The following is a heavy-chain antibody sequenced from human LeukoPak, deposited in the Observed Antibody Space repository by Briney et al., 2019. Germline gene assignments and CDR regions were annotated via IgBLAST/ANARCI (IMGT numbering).Heavy chain of an antibody. CDR2: ISWNSGSI. J-gene: IGHJ6*03. Sequence: PPGGSLRLSCAASGGTFDGYAMHWVRKAPGQGLERVSGISWNSGSIGYADSVKGRFPIFRGNAKNSLYLQMNSLSAEETAVYYCARAIVSVGDFWSGYLRYYYMDVWGKGTTATVSS. D-gene: IGHD3-3*01. V-gene: IGHV3-9*01. CDR3: ARAIVSVGDFWSGYLRYYYMDV. CDR1: GGTFDGYA.